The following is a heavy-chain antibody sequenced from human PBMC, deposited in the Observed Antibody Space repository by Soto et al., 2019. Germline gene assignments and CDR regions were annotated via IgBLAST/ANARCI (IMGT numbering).Heavy chain of an antibody. V-gene: IGHV1-58*01. D-gene: IGHD2-2*01. CDR3: AADRCSSTSCYPFDY. CDR1: GFTFTSSA. J-gene: IGHJ4*02. CDR2: IVVGSGNT. Sequence: ASVKVSCKASGFTFTSSAVQWVRQARGQRLEWIGWIVVGSGNTNYAQKFQERVTITWDMSTSTAYMELSSLRSEDTAVYYCAADRCSSTSCYPFDYWGQGTLVTVSS.